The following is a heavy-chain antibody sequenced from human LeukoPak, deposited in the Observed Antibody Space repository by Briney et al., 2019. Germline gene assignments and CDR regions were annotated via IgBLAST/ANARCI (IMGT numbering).Heavy chain of an antibody. V-gene: IGHV3-21*01. J-gene: IGHJ6*03. CDR1: GFTFSTYS. CDR3: AKDSRYCSSTSCFLARYYYYYYMDV. Sequence: GGSLRLSCAASGFTFSTYSMNWVRQAPGKGLEWVSSIDSGSTYIYYADSVKGRFTISRDNAKNSLFLQMNSLRAEDTAVYYCAKDSRYCSSTSCFLARYYYYYYMDVWGKGTTVTISS. CDR2: IDSGSTYI. D-gene: IGHD2-2*01.